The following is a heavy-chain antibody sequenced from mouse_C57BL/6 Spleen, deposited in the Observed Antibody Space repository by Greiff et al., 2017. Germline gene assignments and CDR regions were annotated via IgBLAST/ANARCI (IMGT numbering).Heavy chain of an antibody. CDR1: GYTFTDYE. CDR2: IDPETGGT. CDR3: TREGNGNGFAY. J-gene: IGHJ3*01. V-gene: IGHV1-15*01. D-gene: IGHD2-1*01. Sequence: VKLMESGAELVRPGASVTLSCKASGYTFTDYEMHWVKQTPVHGLEWIGAIDPETGGTAYNQKFKGKAILTADKSSSTAYMELRSLTSEDSAVYYCTREGNGNGFAYWGQGTLVTVSA.